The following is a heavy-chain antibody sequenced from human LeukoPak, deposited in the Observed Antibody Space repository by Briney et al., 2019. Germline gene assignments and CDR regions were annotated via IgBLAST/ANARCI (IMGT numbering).Heavy chain of an antibody. J-gene: IGHJ2*01. Sequence: ASVKVSCKASGYTFTNYGISWVRQAPGQGLDWMGWISAYNGNKVYAQELQGRVTMTTDTSTSTAYMELRSLRSEDTAVYYCARGLPSRDWYFDLWGRGTLVTVSS. CDR3: ARGLPSRDWYFDL. D-gene: IGHD3-10*01. V-gene: IGHV1-18*01. CDR1: GYTFTNYG. CDR2: ISAYNGNK.